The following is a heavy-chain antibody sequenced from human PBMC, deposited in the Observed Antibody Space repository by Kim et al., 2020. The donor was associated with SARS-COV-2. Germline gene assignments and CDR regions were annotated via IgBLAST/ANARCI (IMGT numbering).Heavy chain of an antibody. CDR1: GGTFSSYA. V-gene: IGHV1-69*13. J-gene: IGHJ6*02. CDR3: ARDQLRYFDWLPGHYYYYGMDV. D-gene: IGHD3-9*01. Sequence: SVKVSCKASGGTFSSYAISWVRQAPGQGLEWMGGIIPIFGTANYAQKFQGRVTITADESTSTAYMELSSLRSEDTAVYYCARDQLRYFDWLPGHYYYYGMDVWGQGTTVTVSS. CDR2: IIPIFGTA.